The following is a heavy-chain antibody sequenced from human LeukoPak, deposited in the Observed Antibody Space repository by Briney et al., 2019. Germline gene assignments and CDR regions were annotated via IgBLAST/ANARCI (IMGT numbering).Heavy chain of an antibody. CDR1: GFIFSNYA. D-gene: IGHD3-9*01. Sequence: AGGSLRLSCAASGFIFSNYAMSWVRQAPGKGLEWVSAIGGRDSGTYYADSVRGRFTVSRDDPKYTLYLQMNTLRAEDTAVYYCAKWGDYDILTGYYDSDYWGQGTLVTVSS. CDR2: IGGRDSGT. CDR3: AKWGDYDILTGYYDSDY. J-gene: IGHJ4*02. V-gene: IGHV3-23*01.